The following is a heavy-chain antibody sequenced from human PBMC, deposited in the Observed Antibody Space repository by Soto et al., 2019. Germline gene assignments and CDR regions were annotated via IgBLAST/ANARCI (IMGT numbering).Heavy chain of an antibody. V-gene: IGHV1-69*02. CDR2: IIPILGIA. D-gene: IGHD6-13*01. CDR1: GGSFRSYT. CDR3: ARTGLYSSSWAQIDY. Sequence: GTSVKLSCEACGGSFRSYTISWVRQAPRQGLEWMGRIIPILGIANYAQKFQGRVTITADKSTSTAYMELSSLRSEDTAVYYCARTGLYSSSWAQIDYWGQGTLVTVSS. J-gene: IGHJ4*02.